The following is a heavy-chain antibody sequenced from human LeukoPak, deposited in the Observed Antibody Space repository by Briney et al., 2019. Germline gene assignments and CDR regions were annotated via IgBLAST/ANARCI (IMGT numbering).Heavy chain of an antibody. CDR2: ISSNGGST. CDR3: VYRLSFDS. V-gene: IGHV3-64D*06. Sequence: GGSLRLSCSASGFTFSTSTMHWVRQAPGKGLEYVSAISSNGGSTNYADSVKGRFTISRDNSKNTMYLQMSSLRADDTALYYCVYRLSFDSWGQGTLVTVSS. D-gene: IGHD4-11*01. J-gene: IGHJ4*02. CDR1: GFTFSTST.